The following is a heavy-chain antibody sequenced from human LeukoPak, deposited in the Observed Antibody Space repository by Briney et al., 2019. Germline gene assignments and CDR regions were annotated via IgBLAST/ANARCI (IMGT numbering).Heavy chain of an antibody. J-gene: IGHJ4*02. Sequence: GGSLRLSCAASGFTFSSYAMSWVRQAAGKGLEWVSAISGSGGSTYYADSVKGRFTISRDNSKNTLYLQMNSLRAEDTAVYYCAKAIYDYVWGSYRYIDYWGQGTLVTVSP. V-gene: IGHV3-23*01. CDR3: AKAIYDYVWGSYRYIDY. CDR2: ISGSGGST. CDR1: GFTFSSYA. D-gene: IGHD3-16*02.